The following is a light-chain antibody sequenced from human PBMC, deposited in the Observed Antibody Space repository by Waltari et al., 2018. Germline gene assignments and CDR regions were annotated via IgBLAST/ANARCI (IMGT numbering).Light chain of an antibody. J-gene: IGLJ3*02. CDR2: YNK. CDR1: SSNIGNNP. Sequence: QSVLTQAPSASGTPGQRVIISCSGSSSNIGNNPVNWYQQVPGTAPKLLIFYNKARPSVVPDLLSGSKSGTSASLAISGLQSEDEADYYCASWDDGLNGWVFGGGTRLTVL. V-gene: IGLV1-44*01. CDR3: ASWDDGLNGWV.